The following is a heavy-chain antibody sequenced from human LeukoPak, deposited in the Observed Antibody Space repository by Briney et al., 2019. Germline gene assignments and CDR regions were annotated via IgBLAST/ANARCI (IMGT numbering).Heavy chain of an antibody. CDR1: GGSISSYY. CDR2: IYTSGST. D-gene: IGHD6-13*01. J-gene: IGHJ6*02. Sequence: SETLSLTCTVSGGSISSYYWSWIRQPAGKGLEWIGRIYTSGSTNYNPSLESRLTMSVDTSKYQFSLKLTSVTAADTALYYCARESRMAAAGGGYYYYGVDVWGQGTTVTVSS. CDR3: ARESRMAAAGGGYYYYGVDV. V-gene: IGHV4-4*07.